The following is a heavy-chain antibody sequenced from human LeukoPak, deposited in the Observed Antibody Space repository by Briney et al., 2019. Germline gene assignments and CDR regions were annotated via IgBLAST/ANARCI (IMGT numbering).Heavy chain of an antibody. CDR2: IYSGGST. CDR1: GFTVSSNY. Sequence: PGGSLRLSCAASGFTVSSNYMSWVRQAPGKGLEWVSVIYSGGSTYYADSVKGRFTISRDNSKNTLYLQMNSLRAEDTAVYYCARTRSRTRYSSGWYDHWGQGTLVTVSS. V-gene: IGHV3-66*01. CDR3: ARTRSRTRYSSGWYDH. J-gene: IGHJ5*02. D-gene: IGHD6-19*01.